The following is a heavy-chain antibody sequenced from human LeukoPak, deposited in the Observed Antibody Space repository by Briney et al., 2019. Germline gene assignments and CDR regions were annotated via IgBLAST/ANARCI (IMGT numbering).Heavy chain of an antibody. D-gene: IGHD3-22*01. J-gene: IGHJ4*02. V-gene: IGHV4-61*02. Sequence: SETLSLTCTVSGGSISSSSYYWGWIRQPPGKGLEWIGRIYTSGSTNYNPSLKSRVTISVDTSKNQFSLKLSSVTAADTAVYYCARLGGYPVDYWGQGTLVTVSS. CDR1: GGSISSSSYY. CDR2: IYTSGST. CDR3: ARLGGYPVDY.